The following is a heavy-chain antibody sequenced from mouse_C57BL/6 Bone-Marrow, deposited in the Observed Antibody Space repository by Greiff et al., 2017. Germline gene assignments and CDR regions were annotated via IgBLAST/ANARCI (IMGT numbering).Heavy chain of an antibody. CDR2: IDPETGVP. CDR3: TTHIFYGYDVDY. V-gene: IGHV14-4*01. CDR1: GFNFKADY. J-gene: IGHJ2*01. Sequence: EVQLQQSGAGLVGPGASVKLSCTASGFNFKADYMHWVKQSPEQGLEWIGWIDPETGVPESASKFQGKATITANPSSNTAYLQLISLTSEDTAVYYCTTHIFYGYDVDYWGQGTTLTVSS. D-gene: IGHD2-2*01.